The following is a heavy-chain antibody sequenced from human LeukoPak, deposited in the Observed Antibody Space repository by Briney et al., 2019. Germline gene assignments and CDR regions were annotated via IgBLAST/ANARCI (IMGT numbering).Heavy chain of an antibody. CDR1: GYTFTSYG. V-gene: IGHV1-18*01. CDR2: ISAYNGNT. D-gene: IGHD2-21*02. Sequence: GASVKVSCKASGYTFTSYGIIWVRQAPGQGLEWMGWISAYNGNTNYAQKLQGRVTVTTDTSTSTAYMELRSLRSDDTAVYYCARDPGTYCGGDCYLNIWGQGTMVTVSS. CDR3: ARDPGTYCGGDCYLNI. J-gene: IGHJ3*02.